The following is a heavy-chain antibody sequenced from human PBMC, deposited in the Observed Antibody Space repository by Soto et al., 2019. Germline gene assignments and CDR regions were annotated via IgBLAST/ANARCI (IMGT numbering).Heavy chain of an antibody. D-gene: IGHD3-3*01. CDR3: AKVGRFLEWTGDFDC. CDR2: ISGSGGST. J-gene: IGHJ4*02. Sequence: EVQLLESGGGLVQPGGSLRLSCAASGFTFSSYAMSWVRQAPGKGLEWVSAISGSGGSTYYADSVKGRFTISRDNSKNTLYREMNSLRAEDTAVYYCAKVGRFLEWTGDFDCWGQGTLVTVSS. CDR1: GFTFSSYA. V-gene: IGHV3-23*01.